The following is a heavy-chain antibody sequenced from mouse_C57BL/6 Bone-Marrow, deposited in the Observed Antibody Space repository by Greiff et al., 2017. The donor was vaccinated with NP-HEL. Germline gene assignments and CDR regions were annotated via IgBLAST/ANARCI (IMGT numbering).Heavy chain of an antibody. Sequence: VQLQQSGAELARPGASVKLSCKASGYTFTSYGISWVKQRPGQGLEWIGEIYPRSGNTYYNEKFKGKATLTADKSSSTAYMELRSLTSEDSAVYFCARYYYGSSFDYWGQGTTLTVSS. D-gene: IGHD1-1*01. CDR2: IYPRSGNT. J-gene: IGHJ2*01. CDR3: ARYYYGSSFDY. V-gene: IGHV1-81*01. CDR1: GYTFTSYG.